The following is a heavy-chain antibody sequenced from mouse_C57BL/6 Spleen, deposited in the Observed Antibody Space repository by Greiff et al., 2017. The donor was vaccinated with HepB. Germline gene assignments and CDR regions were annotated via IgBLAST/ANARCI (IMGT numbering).Heavy chain of an antibody. CDR1: GYTFTTYP. J-gene: IGHJ4*01. CDR3: ARSDYYGSSLGAMDY. V-gene: IGHV1-47*01. CDR2: FHPYNDDT. D-gene: IGHD1-1*01. Sequence: LVESGAELVKPGASVKMSCKASGYTFTTYPIEWMKQNHGKSLEWIGNFHPYNDDTKYNEKFKGKATLTVEKSSSTVYLELSRLTSDDSAVYYCARSDYYGSSLGAMDYWGQGTSVTASS.